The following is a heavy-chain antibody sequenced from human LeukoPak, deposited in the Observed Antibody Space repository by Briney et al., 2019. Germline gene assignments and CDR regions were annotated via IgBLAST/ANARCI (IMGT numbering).Heavy chain of an antibody. CDR1: GYTFTRYD. V-gene: IGHV1-8*01. Sequence: ASVKVSCKSTGYTFTRYDSNWLRQATGQGLAWMGWMNPNSGNTGYAQKFQGRVTMTRNTSISTAYMELSSLRSEDAAVYYCARGPYTVTYYDYCGMDVWGQGTTVTVSS. CDR3: ARGPYTVTYYDYCGMDV. J-gene: IGHJ6*02. D-gene: IGHD4-11*01. CDR2: MNPNSGNT.